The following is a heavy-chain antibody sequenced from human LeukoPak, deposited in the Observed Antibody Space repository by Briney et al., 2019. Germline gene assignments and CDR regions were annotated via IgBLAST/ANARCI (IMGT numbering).Heavy chain of an antibody. CDR2: ISSSSSYI. J-gene: IGHJ6*03. CDR3: AKDLGTTGTTTWNYYYYYMDV. CDR1: GFTFSSYS. D-gene: IGHD1-1*01. Sequence: GGSLRLSCAASGFTFSSYSMNWVRQAPGKGLEWVSSISSSSSYIYYADSVKGRFTISRDNAKNSLYLQMNSLRAEDTAVYYCAKDLGTTGTTTWNYYYYYMDVWGKGTTVTVSS. V-gene: IGHV3-21*04.